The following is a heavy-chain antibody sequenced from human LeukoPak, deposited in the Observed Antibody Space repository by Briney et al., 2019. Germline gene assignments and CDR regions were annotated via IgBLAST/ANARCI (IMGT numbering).Heavy chain of an antibody. J-gene: IGHJ6*02. CDR2: MNPNSGNT. CDR1: GYTFTSYD. CDR3: ARGGHAGSGSYYNMGHYGMDV. D-gene: IGHD3-10*01. Sequence: ASVKVSCKASGYTFTSYDINWVRQATGQGLEWMGWMNPNSGNTGYAQKFQGRVTMTRNTSISTAYMELSSLRSEDTAVYYCARGGHAGSGSYYNMGHYGMDVWGQGTTVTVSS. V-gene: IGHV1-8*01.